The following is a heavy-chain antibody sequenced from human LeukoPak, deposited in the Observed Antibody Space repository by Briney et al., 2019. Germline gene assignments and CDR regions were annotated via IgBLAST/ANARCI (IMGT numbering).Heavy chain of an antibody. CDR1: GFTFSTYW. V-gene: IGHV3-7*01. CDR2: IKEDGSDK. Sequence: HPGGSLRLSCAASGFTFSTYWMKWVRQAPGKGLEWVASIKEDGSDKYYVDSVKSRFSISRDNAKNSLYLQMNSLRTEDTAVYYCAKGGHYNFDYWGQGTLVTVSS. J-gene: IGHJ4*02. CDR3: AKGGHYNFDY. D-gene: IGHD4-11*01.